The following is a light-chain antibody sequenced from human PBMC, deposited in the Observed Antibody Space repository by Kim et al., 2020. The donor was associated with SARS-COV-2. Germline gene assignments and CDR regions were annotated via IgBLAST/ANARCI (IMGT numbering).Light chain of an antibody. J-gene: IGKJ4*01. CDR2: GAS. CDR3: QQYGSSPPVT. V-gene: IGKV3-20*01. Sequence: PGERATLSCRASQSVSSSYLAWYQQKPGQAPRLLIYGASSRATGIPDRCSGSGSGTDFTLTISRLEPEDFAVYYCQQYGSSPPVTCGGGTKVDIK. CDR1: QSVSSSY.